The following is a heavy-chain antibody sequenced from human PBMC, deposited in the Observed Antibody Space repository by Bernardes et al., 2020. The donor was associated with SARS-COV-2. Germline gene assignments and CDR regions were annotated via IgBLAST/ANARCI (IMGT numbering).Heavy chain of an antibody. V-gene: IGHV1-2*02. CDR1: GYTFTGYY. CDR3: ARDSRAFMTTVTTFDY. D-gene: IGHD4-17*01. J-gene: IGHJ4*02. CDR2: INPNSGGT. Sequence: ASVKVSCKASGYTFTGYYMHRVRQAPGQGLEWMGWINPNSGGTNYAQKFQGRVTMTRDTSISTAYMELSRLRSDDTAVYYCARDSRAFMTTVTTFDYWGQGTLVTVSS.